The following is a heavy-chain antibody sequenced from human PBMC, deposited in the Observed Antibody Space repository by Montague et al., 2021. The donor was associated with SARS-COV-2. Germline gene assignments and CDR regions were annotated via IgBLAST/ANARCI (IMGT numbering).Heavy chain of an antibody. Sequence: SETLSLTCTVSGAPLTAGTYHWAWIRQPPGQGLEWIGNIFHSGSASYNPSLKSRVTMSVDTSKKHFSLRLSSVTAADTAVYYCARHGLEGANTYYFGLDVWGQGTTVTVSS. D-gene: IGHD1-26*01. J-gene: IGHJ6*02. CDR1: GAPLTAGTYH. CDR2: IFHSGSA. V-gene: IGHV4-39*01. CDR3: ARHGLEGANTYYFGLDV.